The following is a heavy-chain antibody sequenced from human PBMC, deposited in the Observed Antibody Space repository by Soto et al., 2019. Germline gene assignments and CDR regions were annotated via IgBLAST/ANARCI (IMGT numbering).Heavy chain of an antibody. J-gene: IGHJ6*02. CDR3: ARRSTSPYYYYGMDV. CDR2: IIPIFGTA. Sequence: EASVKVSCKASGGTFSSYAISWVRQAPGQGLEWMGGIIPIFGTANYAQKFQGRVTITADESTSTAYMELSSLRSEDTAVYYCARRSTSPYYYYGMDVWGQGTTVTVSS. D-gene: IGHD2-2*01. V-gene: IGHV1-69*13. CDR1: GGTFSSYA.